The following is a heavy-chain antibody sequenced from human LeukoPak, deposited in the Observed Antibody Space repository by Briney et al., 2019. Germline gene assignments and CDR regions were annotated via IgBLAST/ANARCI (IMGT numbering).Heavy chain of an antibody. D-gene: IGHD4-17*01. J-gene: IGHJ4*02. CDR3: ARDAYGDYLFDY. CDR1: GCTFSSYA. Sequence: SVKVSCKASGCTFSSYAISWVRQAPGQGLEWMGRIIPILGIANYAQKFQGRVTITVDKSTSTDYMELSSQRYDDTAVYDCARDAYGDYLFDYWGQGTLVTVSS. CDR2: IIPILGIA. V-gene: IGHV1-69*04.